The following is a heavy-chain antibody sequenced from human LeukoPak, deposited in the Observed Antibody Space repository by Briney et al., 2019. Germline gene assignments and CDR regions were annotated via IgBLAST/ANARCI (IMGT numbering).Heavy chain of an antibody. D-gene: IGHD1-26*01. CDR1: GFTLSNYW. CDR2: INTDGSST. V-gene: IGHV3-74*01. Sequence: PGGSLRLSCSASGFTLSNYWIHWVRQAPGKGLVWVSRINTDGSSTNYADSVKGRFTISRDNAKNSLYLQMNSLRAEDTAVYYCARATIVGATFDAFDIWGQGTMVTVSS. J-gene: IGHJ3*02. CDR3: ARATIVGATFDAFDI.